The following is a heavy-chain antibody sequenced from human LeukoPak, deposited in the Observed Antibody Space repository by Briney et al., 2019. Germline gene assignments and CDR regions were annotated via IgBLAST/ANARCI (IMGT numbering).Heavy chain of an antibody. V-gene: IGHV5-51*01. D-gene: IGHD3-22*01. J-gene: IGHJ4*02. CDR2: VYTGDSDT. CDR3: PRRDYDSSVYHFAY. Sequence: GESLKISCTGSGYSFTSYCICWGRRMPGEGLEGMGIVYTGDSDTRYSPSFQGRVTLSVDMSISTASLKWSSLTAADTAMYYCPRRDYDSSVYHFAYWGQGTLVTVSS. CDR1: GYSFTSYC.